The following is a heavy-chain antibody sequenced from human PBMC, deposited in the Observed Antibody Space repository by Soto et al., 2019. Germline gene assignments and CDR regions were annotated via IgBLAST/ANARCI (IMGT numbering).Heavy chain of an antibody. CDR1: GFTFSSYA. CDR2: ISGSGGST. Sequence: GGSLRLSCAASGFTFSSYAMSWVRQAPGKGLEWVSAISGSGGSTYYADSVKGRFTISRDNSKNTLYLQMNSLRAEDTAVYYCAKDLYSSGGSRRGYYYYYGMDVWGQGTTVTVSS. V-gene: IGHV3-23*01. CDR3: AKDLYSSGGSRRGYYYYYGMDV. J-gene: IGHJ6*02. D-gene: IGHD2-15*01.